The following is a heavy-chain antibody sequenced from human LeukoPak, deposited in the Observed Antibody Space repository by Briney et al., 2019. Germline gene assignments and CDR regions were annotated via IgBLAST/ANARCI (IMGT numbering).Heavy chain of an antibody. Sequence: GASVKVSCKASGYTFTSYDINWVRQATGQGLGWMGWMNPNSGNTGYAQKLQGRVTMTRNTSISTAYMELSSLRSEDTAVYCCAPTLDYYGSGSGFDPWGQGTLVTVSS. D-gene: IGHD3-10*01. J-gene: IGHJ5*02. CDR2: MNPNSGNT. CDR1: GYTFTSYD. CDR3: APTLDYYGSGSGFDP. V-gene: IGHV1-8*01.